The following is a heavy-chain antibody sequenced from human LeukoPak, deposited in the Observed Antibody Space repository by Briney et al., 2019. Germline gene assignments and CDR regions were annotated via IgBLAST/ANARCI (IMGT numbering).Heavy chain of an antibody. V-gene: IGHV1-69*04. Sequence: ASVKVSCKASGGTFSSYAISWVRQAPGQGLEWMGRIIPILGIANYAQKFQGRVTITADKSTSTAYMELSSLRSEDTAVYYCARDQRYCSSSSCPWEPFDYWGQGTLVTVSS. CDR1: GGTFSSYA. CDR3: ARDQRYCSSSSCPWEPFDY. D-gene: IGHD2-2*01. J-gene: IGHJ4*02. CDR2: IIPILGIA.